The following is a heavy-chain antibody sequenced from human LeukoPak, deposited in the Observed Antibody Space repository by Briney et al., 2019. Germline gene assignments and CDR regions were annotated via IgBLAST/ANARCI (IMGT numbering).Heavy chain of an antibody. CDR1: GYTLTELS. V-gene: IGHV1-24*01. J-gene: IGHJ4*02. D-gene: IGHD3-22*01. Sequence: ASVKVSCKVSGYTLTELSMHWVRQAPGKGLEWMGGFDPEDGETIYAQKFQGRVTMTEDTSTDTAYMKLSSLRSEDTAVYYCATDLHYYDGSGYYVDYWGQGTLVTVSS. CDR2: FDPEDGET. CDR3: ATDLHYYDGSGYYVDY.